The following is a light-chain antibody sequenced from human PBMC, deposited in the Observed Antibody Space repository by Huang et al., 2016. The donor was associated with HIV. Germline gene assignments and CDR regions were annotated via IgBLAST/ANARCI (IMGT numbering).Light chain of an antibody. V-gene: IGKV2-28*01. Sequence: DIVMTQSPLSLPVTPGEPASISCRSSQGLLHSDGYNYLAWYLQRPGQSPQVLIYFGSNRASGVPDRFSGSGSGTDFTLKISRLEAEDVGVYYCMQALQTPRTFGGGTKVEIK. CDR2: FGS. J-gene: IGKJ4*01. CDR1: QGLLHSDGYNY. CDR3: MQALQTPRT.